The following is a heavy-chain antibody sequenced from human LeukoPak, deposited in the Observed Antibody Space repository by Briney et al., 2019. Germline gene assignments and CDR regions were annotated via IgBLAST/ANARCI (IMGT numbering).Heavy chain of an antibody. J-gene: IGHJ4*02. D-gene: IGHD3-3*01. CDR2: ISAYNGNT. CDR3: AMYDPEAYYFDY. CDR1: GYTFTSYG. Sequence: GASVKVSCKASGYTFTSYGISWVRQAPGQGLEWVGWISAYNGNTNYAQKLQGRVTMTTDTSTSTAYMELRSLRSDDTAVYYCAMYDPEAYYFDYWGQGTLVTVSS. V-gene: IGHV1-18*01.